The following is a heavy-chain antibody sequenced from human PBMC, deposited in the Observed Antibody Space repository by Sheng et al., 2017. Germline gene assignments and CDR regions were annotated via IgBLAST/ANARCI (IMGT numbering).Heavy chain of an antibody. CDR3: ARDTKRPAYYDFWSGNTGYYGMDV. D-gene: IGHD3-3*01. J-gene: IGHJ6*02. Sequence: QVQLVESGGGVVQPGRSLRLSCAASGFTFSSYGMHWVRQAPGKGLEWVAVIWYDGSNKYYAESVKGRFTISRDNSKNTLYLQMNSLRAEDTAVYYCARDTKRPAYYDFWSGNTGYYGMDVWGQGP. CDR1: GFTFSSYG. CDR2: IWYDGSNK. V-gene: IGHV3-33*01.